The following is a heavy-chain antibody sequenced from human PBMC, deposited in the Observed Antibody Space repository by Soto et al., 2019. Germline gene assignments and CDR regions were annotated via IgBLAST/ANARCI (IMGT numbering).Heavy chain of an antibody. CDR2: INAGNGNT. D-gene: IGHD6-19*01. CDR1: GYTFTVYA. V-gene: IGHV1-3*05. J-gene: IGHJ4*02. CDR3: ARAVAVPADFDY. Sequence: QVQLVQSGAEEKKPGASVKVSCKASGYTFTVYAIHWVRQAPGQRLEGMGWINAGNGNTKYSQKFQGRVTITRDTSASTAYMELSSLRSEDTAVYYCARAVAVPADFDYWGQGTLVTVSS.